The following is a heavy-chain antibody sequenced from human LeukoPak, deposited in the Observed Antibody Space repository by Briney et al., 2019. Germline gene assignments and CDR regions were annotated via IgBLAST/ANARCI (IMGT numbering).Heavy chain of an antibody. D-gene: IGHD6-13*01. CDR3: AKALVRYYYYMDV. CDR1: GFTFSSYA. J-gene: IGHJ6*03. CDR2: ISGSGGST. V-gene: IGHV3-23*01. Sequence: PGGSLRLSCAASGFTFSSYAMSWVRQAPGKGLEWISAISGSGGSTYCADSVKGRFTISRDNSKNTLYLQMNSLRAEDTAVYYCAKALVRYYYYMDVWGKGTTVTISS.